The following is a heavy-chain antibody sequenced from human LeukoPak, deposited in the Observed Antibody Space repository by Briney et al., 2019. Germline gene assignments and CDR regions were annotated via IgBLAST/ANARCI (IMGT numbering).Heavy chain of an antibody. Sequence: ASVKVSCKVSGYTFTDYYMHWVQQAPGKGLEWMGLVDPEDGETIYAEKFQGRVTITADTSTDTAYMELSSLRSEDTAVYYCATVYTAFASYYFDYWGQGTLVTVSS. CDR1: GYTFTDYY. D-gene: IGHD5-18*01. J-gene: IGHJ4*02. V-gene: IGHV1-69-2*01. CDR2: VDPEDGET. CDR3: ATVYTAFASYYFDY.